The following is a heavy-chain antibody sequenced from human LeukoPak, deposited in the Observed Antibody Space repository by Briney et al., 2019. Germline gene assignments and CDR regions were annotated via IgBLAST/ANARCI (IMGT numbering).Heavy chain of an antibody. V-gene: IGHV3-30*18. CDR2: ISYDGSNK. Sequence: PGRSLRLSCAASGFTFSSYGMHWVRQAPGKGLEWVAVISYDGSNKYYADSVKGRFTISRDNSKNTLYLQMNSLRAEDTAVYYCAKVGHDYGDYPIDYWGQGTLVTVSS. CDR1: GFTFSSYG. D-gene: IGHD4-17*01. J-gene: IGHJ4*02. CDR3: AKVGHDYGDYPIDY.